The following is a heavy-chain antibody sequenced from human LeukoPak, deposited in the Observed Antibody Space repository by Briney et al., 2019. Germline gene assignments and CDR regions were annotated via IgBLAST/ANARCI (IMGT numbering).Heavy chain of an antibody. CDR2: IYTSGST. CDR3: AREAYDSSGYSYYFDY. CDR1: GGSISSGSYY. D-gene: IGHD3-22*01. Sequence: SETLSLTCTVSGGSISSGSYYWSWIRQPAGKGLEWIGSIYTSGSTNYNPSLKSRVTISVDTSKNQFSLKLSSVTAADTAVYYCAREAYDSSGYSYYFDYWGQGTLVTVSS. J-gene: IGHJ4*02. V-gene: IGHV4-61*02.